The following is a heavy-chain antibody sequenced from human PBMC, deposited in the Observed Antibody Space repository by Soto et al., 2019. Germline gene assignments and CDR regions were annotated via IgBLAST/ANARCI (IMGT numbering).Heavy chain of an antibody. CDR1: GDSISDNY. J-gene: IGHJ6*02. CDR2: FYYSGTT. Sequence: SETLSLTCAVSGDSISDNYWNWIRQAPGKGLEWIGYFYYSGTTKYNPSLKRRVTISGDTSENQFSLRLSSVTAADTAVYYCARGGDYYESIGYFPGYNHDVMAVWGQGTSVPVSS. CDR3: ARGGDYYESIGYFPGYNHDVMAV. D-gene: IGHD3-22*01. V-gene: IGHV4-59*01.